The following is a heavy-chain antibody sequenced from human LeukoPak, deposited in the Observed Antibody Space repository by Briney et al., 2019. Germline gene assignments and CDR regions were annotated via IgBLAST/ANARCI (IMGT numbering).Heavy chain of an antibody. Sequence: QAGGSLRLSCAASGFAFGTYSMNWVRQAPGKGLEWVSYISGSGSATYYSDSVKGRFTISGDNAKNSVYLQMNSLRAEDTAVYYCARNERTGGSLDYWGQGTLVTVSS. CDR2: ISGSGSAT. CDR1: GFAFGTYS. CDR3: ARNERTGGSLDY. J-gene: IGHJ4*02. V-gene: IGHV3-48*04. D-gene: IGHD7-27*01.